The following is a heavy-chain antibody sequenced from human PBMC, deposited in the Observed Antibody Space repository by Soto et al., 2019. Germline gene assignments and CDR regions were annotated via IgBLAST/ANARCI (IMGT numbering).Heavy chain of an antibody. D-gene: IGHD2-21*01. CDR2: IYYSGMT. J-gene: IGHJ5*02. Sequence: PSETLSLTCSVSGGSIISSSHYWAWIRQPPGQGLEWIGSIYYSGMTYYSPSLKSRVTISVDTSINQFSLKVNSVTATDTAVYYCPRHARGPPSETIVSRDPWGQGKMVTVSS. CDR1: GGSIISSSHY. CDR3: PRHARGPPSETIVSRDP. V-gene: IGHV4-39*01.